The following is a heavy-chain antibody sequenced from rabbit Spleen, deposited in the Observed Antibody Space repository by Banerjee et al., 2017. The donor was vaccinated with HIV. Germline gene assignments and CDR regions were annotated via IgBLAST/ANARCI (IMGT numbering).Heavy chain of an antibody. J-gene: IGHJ4*01. CDR3: ARDGDYGGAGVDLNL. CDR2: IVTGNTDRI. CDR1: GFSFSSYW. V-gene: IGHV1S45*01. Sequence: EQLEESGGGLVKPEGSLTLTCKASGFSFSSYWMCWVRQAPGKGLEWIACIVTGNTDRIYYENWAKGRFTVSKTSPTTVTLQMTSLTVADTATYFCARDGDYGGAGVDLNLWGQGTLVTVS. D-gene: IGHD2-1*01.